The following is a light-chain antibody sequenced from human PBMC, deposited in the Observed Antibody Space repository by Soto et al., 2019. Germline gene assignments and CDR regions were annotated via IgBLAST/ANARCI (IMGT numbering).Light chain of an antibody. J-gene: IGLJ1*01. CDR3: SSSTTSLNLYV. Sequence: QSALTQPASVSGSPGQSITISCTGTSSDVGTYNYVSWYQQHSGKAPKLMIYEVSNRPSGVSNRFSGSKSGNTASLTISGLQAADDADYYCSSSTTSLNLYVFGSGTKLTVL. V-gene: IGLV2-14*01. CDR1: SSDVGTYNY. CDR2: EVS.